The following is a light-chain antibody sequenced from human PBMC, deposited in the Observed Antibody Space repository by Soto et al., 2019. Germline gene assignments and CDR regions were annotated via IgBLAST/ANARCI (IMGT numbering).Light chain of an antibody. Sequence: EIVLTQSPGTLSLSPGERATLSCRASQSVRSSHVASYQKTPGQAPRLLIYGASSSSTGIPDRFSGSGSGKDLTPTISRLVHEDVAVYYCQPYGSPPLTFGGGTKVEIK. CDR1: QSVRSSH. J-gene: IGKJ4*02. V-gene: IGKV3-20*01. CDR3: QPYGSPPLT. CDR2: GAS.